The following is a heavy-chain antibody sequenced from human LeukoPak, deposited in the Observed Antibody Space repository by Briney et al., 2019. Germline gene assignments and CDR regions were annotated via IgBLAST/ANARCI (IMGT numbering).Heavy chain of an antibody. CDR3: TRVEPGTHGF. D-gene: IGHD5-24*01. J-gene: IGHJ4*02. CDR1: GFTFSSYG. V-gene: IGHV3-30*03. CDR2: ISYDGNTK. Sequence: GGSLRLSCAASGFTFSSYGMHWVRQAPGKGLEEVAVISYDGNTKYYIDSVKGRFTISRENSKNTLYLQMNSLRAEDTAVYYYTRVEPGTHGFWGQGTLVTVST.